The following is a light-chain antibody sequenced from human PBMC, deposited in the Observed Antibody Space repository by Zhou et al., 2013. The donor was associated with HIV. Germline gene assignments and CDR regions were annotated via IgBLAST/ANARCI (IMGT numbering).Light chain of an antibody. CDR3: QQYDSLPFT. V-gene: IGKV1-39*01. J-gene: IGKJ3*01. Sequence: DIQMTQSPSSLSASVGDRVTITCRASQTISIYLNWYQQKPGKAPKLLIYAASNLQSGVPSRFSDSGSGTDFTLTISSLQPEDFATYYCQQYDSLPFTFGPGTKVDMK. CDR2: AAS. CDR1: QTISIY.